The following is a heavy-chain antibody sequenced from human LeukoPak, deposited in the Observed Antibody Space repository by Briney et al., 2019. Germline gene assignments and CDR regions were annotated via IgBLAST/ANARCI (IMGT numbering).Heavy chain of an antibody. D-gene: IGHD3-22*01. CDR3: ARAQPNYYDSLIDY. CDR2: IYTSGST. CDR1: GGSISSGSYY. J-gene: IGHJ4*02. Sequence: SQTLSLTCTVSGGSISSGSYYWSWIRQPAGKGLEWIGRIYTSGSTNYNPSLKSRVTISVDTAKNQFSLKLSSVTAADTAVYYCARAQPNYYDSLIDYWGQGTLVTVSS. V-gene: IGHV4-61*02.